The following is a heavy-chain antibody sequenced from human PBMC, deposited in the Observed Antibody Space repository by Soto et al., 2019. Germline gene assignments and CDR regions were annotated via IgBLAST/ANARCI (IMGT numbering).Heavy chain of an antibody. CDR2: ISGSGGNT. J-gene: IGHJ4*02. D-gene: IGHD2-2*02. V-gene: IGHV3-23*01. CDR1: GFTFSIYA. CDR3: ANSHTGIITDNDY. Sequence: EVQLLESGGGLVQPGGSLRLSCAASGFTFSIYAMNWVRQAAGKGLEWVSTISGSGGNTYYADSVKGRFTISRNNSKNTLIFQMNSLRAKDTALYYGANSHTGIITDNDYWGRGTLVTVSS.